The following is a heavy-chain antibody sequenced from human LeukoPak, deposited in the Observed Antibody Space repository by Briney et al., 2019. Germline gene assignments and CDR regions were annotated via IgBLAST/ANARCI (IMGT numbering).Heavy chain of an antibody. CDR3: ARDGDTAMVPNTSYYYGMDV. Sequence: SETLSLTCAVYGGSFSGYYWSWIRQPAGKGLEWIGRIYTSGSTNYNPSLKSRVTMSVDTSKNQFSLKLSSVTAADTAVYYCARDGDTAMVPNTSYYYGMDVWGQGTTVTVSS. J-gene: IGHJ6*02. D-gene: IGHD5-18*01. CDR2: IYTSGST. CDR1: GGSFSGYY. V-gene: IGHV4-4*07.